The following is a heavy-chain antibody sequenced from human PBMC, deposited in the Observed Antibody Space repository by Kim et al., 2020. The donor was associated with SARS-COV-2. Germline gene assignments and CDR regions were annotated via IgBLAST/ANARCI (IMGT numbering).Heavy chain of an antibody. D-gene: IGHD6-13*01. CDR3: ARGLTAAGTGWFDP. J-gene: IGHJ5*02. CDR1: GFTFSSYS. Sequence: GGSLRLSCAASGFTFSSYSMNWVRQAPGKGLEWVSSISSSSSYIYYADSVKGRFTISRDNAKNSLYLQMNSLRAEDTAVYYCARGLTAAGTGWFDPWGQGTLVTLSS. CDR2: ISSSSSYI. V-gene: IGHV3-21*01.